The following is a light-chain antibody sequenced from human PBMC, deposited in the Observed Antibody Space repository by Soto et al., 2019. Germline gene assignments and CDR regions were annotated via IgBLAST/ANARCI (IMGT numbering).Light chain of an antibody. CDR3: QQYGSSGYT. V-gene: IGKV3-20*01. CDR1: QSVSSSY. CDR2: GAS. Sequence: EIVLTQSPGTLSLSPGERATLSCRASQSVSSSYLAWYQQKPGQAPRLLIYGASSRATGIPDRLSGSGSGTDFTLTISRLEPVDLAVYYCQQYGSSGYTFGQGTKLEIK. J-gene: IGKJ2*01.